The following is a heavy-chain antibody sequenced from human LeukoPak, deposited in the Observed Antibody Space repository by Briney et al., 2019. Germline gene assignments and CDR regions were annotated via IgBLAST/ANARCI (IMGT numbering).Heavy chain of an antibody. D-gene: IGHD3-10*01. CDR1: GFTVSSNY. CDR2: IYSSGRT. CDR3: AHLPRGAY. Sequence: AGSLRLSCAASGFTVSSNYMSWVRQAPGGGLEWGSIIYSSGRTYYADSLNGRLTMSRDNSKNIYYLQINSSRTAATAVYYFAHLPRGAYWGQGHLVTVSS. V-gene: IGHV3-66*01. J-gene: IGHJ4*02.